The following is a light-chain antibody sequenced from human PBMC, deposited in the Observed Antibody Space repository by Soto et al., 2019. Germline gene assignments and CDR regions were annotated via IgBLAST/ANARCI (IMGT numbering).Light chain of an antibody. Sequence: EIVLTQSPGTLSLSPGERATLSCRASQSVSSIFLAWYQQKPGQAPRLLIYGASSRATGIPDRFSGSGSGTDFTCTISRLEPEDVAVYYCQQYDSSPLTFGGGTKVEIK. J-gene: IGKJ4*01. CDR2: GAS. CDR1: QSVSSIF. CDR3: QQYDSSPLT. V-gene: IGKV3-20*01.